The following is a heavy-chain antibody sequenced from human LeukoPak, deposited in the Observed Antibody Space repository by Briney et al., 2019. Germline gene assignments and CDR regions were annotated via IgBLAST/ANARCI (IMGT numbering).Heavy chain of an antibody. CDR2: ISGSAGST. Sequence: GGSLRLSCAASGFTFSSYAMNWVRQAPGKGLEWVSSISGSAGSTYYADSVKGRFTISRDNSNNTLYLQMNSLRAEDTAVYYCAVVAGMWYFQHWGQGTLVTVSS. CDR3: AVVAGMWYFQH. J-gene: IGHJ1*01. D-gene: IGHD6-19*01. V-gene: IGHV3-23*01. CDR1: GFTFSSYA.